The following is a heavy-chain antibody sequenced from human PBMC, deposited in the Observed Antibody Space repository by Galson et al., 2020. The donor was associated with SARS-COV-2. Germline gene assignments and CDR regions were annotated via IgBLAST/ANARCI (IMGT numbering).Heavy chain of an antibody. D-gene: IGHD1-26*01. CDR2: ISYDGSNK. Sequence: GESLKISCAASGFTFSSYAMHWVRQAPGKGLEWVAVISYDGSNKYYADSVKGRFTISRDNSKNTLYLQMNSLRAEDTAVYYCARDLAVWWLSFDYWGQGTLVTVSS. CDR1: GFTFSSYA. J-gene: IGHJ4*02. CDR3: ARDLAVWWLSFDY. V-gene: IGHV3-30-3*01.